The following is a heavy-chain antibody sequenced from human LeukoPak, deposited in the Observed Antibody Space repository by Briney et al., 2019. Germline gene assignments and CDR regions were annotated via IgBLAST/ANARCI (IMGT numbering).Heavy chain of an antibody. J-gene: IGHJ3*02. CDR2: ISGSGGST. CDR1: GFTFSRYA. V-gene: IGHV3-23*01. Sequence: GGSLRLSCAASGFTFSRYAMSWVRQAPGKGLEWVSGISGSGGSTYYADSVMGRFTISRDNSKNTLYLQMNSLRAEDTAVYYCARKDVFDIWGQGTMVTVSS. CDR3: ARKDVFDI.